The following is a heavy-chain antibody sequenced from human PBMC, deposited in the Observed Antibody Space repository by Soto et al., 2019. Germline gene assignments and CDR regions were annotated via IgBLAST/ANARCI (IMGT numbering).Heavy chain of an antibody. Sequence: HPGGSLRLSCAASGFTFSSYGMHWVRQAPGKGLEWVAVIWYDGSNKYYADSVKGRFTISRDNSKNTLYLQMNSLRAEDTAVYYCARDRASSLDAFDIWGQGTMVTVSS. D-gene: IGHD6-13*01. V-gene: IGHV3-33*01. CDR3: ARDRASSLDAFDI. J-gene: IGHJ3*02. CDR2: IWYDGSNK. CDR1: GFTFSSYG.